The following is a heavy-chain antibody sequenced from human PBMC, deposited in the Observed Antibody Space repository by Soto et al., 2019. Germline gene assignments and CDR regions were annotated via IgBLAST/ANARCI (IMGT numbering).Heavy chain of an antibody. D-gene: IGHD3-22*01. CDR2: IYWNDDK. CDR3: ALNYHSSGYYYVGLGHFDY. J-gene: IGHJ4*02. CDR1: GFSLSTSGVG. V-gene: IGHV2-5*01. Sequence: SGPTLVNPTQTLTLTCTFSGFSLSTSGVGVGWIRQPPGKALEWLALIYWNDDKRYSPSLKSRLTITKDTSKNQVVLTMTNMDPVDTATYYCALNYHSSGYYYVGLGHFDYWGQGTLVTVSS.